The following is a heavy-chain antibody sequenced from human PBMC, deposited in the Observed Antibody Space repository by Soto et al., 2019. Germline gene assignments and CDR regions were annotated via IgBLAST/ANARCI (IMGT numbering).Heavy chain of an antibody. CDR3: ARSYDYVWGSYRSYDAFDI. CDR2: IYYSGST. V-gene: IGHV4-59*12. D-gene: IGHD3-16*02. CDR1: GGSISSYY. J-gene: IGHJ3*02. Sequence: SETLSLTCTVSGGSISSYYWSWIRQPPGKGLEWIGYIYYSGSTNYNPSLKSRVTISVDTSKNQFSLKLSSVTAADTAVYYCARSYDYVWGSYRSYDAFDIWGQGTMVTVSS.